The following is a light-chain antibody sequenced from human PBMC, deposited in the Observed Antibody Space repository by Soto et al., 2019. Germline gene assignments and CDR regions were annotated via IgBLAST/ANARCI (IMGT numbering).Light chain of an antibody. J-gene: IGKJ1*01. CDR3: QLYASSGT. V-gene: IGKV3-20*01. CDR2: GAS. CDR1: QSVSNNY. Sequence: EIVLTQSPGTLSLSPGERATLSCRASQSVSNNYLAWYQQKPGQAPRLLIYGASNRATGIPDRFSGSGSGTDFTLTISRLEPEYCAVYYCQLYASSGTFGQGTKVEIK.